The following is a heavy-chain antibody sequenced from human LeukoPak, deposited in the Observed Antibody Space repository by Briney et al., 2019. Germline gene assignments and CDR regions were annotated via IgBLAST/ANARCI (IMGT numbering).Heavy chain of an antibody. CDR1: GFTFSSYA. J-gene: IGHJ4*02. CDR2: ISGSGGST. CDR3: ARGYLVSDIVVIPAAFDY. V-gene: IGHV3-23*01. Sequence: GGSLRLSCAASGFTFSSYAMSWVRQAPGKGLEWVSAISGSGGSTYYADSVKGRFTISRDNSKNTLYLQMNSLRAEDTAVYYCARGYLVSDIVVIPAAFDYWGQGTLVTVSS. D-gene: IGHD2-2*01.